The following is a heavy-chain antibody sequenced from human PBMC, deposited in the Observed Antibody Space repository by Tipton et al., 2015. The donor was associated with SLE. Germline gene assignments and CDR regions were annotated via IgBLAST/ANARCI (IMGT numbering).Heavy chain of an antibody. Sequence: LRLSCTVSGGSISSNYWSWIRQPPGKGLEWIGYIYYSGSTNYNPSLKSRVTISVNTSKNQFSLKLSSVTAADTAVYYCARGPYCSGDTCYSDFYYGMDIWGQGTTVSVSS. CDR1: GGSISSNY. CDR3: ARGPYCSGDTCYSDFYYGMDI. V-gene: IGHV4-59*12. CDR2: IYYSGST. D-gene: IGHD2-15*01. J-gene: IGHJ6*02.